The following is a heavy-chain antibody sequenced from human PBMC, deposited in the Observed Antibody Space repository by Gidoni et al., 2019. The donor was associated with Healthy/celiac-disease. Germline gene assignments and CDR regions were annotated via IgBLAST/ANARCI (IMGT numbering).Heavy chain of an antibody. D-gene: IGHD3-22*01. J-gene: IGHJ3*02. Sequence: QVQLVQSGAEVKKPGASVKVSCKASGYTFPSYAINWVRQATGQGLEWMGWMNPNSGNTGYAQKFQGRVTMTRNTSISTAYMELSSLRSEDTAVYYCARAGAYYYDSSGYWQAFDIWGQGTMVTVSS. CDR3: ARAGAYYYDSSGYWQAFDI. CDR1: GYTFPSYA. CDR2: MNPNSGNT. V-gene: IGHV1-8*01.